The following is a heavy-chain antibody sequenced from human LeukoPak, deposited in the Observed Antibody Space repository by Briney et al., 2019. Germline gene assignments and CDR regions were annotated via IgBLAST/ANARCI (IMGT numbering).Heavy chain of an antibody. CDR3: AIPRITGTRAWVY. J-gene: IGHJ4*02. D-gene: IGHD1-7*01. CDR1: GFTFSSYS. V-gene: IGHV3-21*01. CDR2: ISSSSSYI. Sequence: GGSLRLSCAASGFTFSSYSMNWVRQAPGKGLEWVSSISSSSSYIYYADSVKGRFTISRDNAKNSLYLQINSLRAEDTAVYYCAIPRITGTRAWVYWGQGTLVTVSS.